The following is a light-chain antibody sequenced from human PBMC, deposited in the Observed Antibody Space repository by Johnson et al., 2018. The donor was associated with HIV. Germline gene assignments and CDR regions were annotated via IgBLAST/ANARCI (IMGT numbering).Light chain of an antibody. Sequence: QSVLTQSPSVSAAPGQKVTISCSGSSSNIGNNYVSWYQQLPGTAPKLLIYEKNKRPSGIPARFSASKSGTSAPTDITALQTGDEADYYCGTWDSSLSGVFGTGTKVTVL. CDR1: SSNIGNNY. CDR3: GTWDSSLSGV. V-gene: IGLV1-51*02. CDR2: EKN. J-gene: IGLJ1*01.